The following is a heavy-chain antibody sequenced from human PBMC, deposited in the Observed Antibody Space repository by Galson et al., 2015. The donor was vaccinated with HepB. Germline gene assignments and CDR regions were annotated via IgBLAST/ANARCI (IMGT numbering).Heavy chain of an antibody. Sequence: PALVKPTQTLTLTCTFSGFSLSTSGVGVGWIRQPPGKALEWLALIYWDDDKRYSPSLKSRLTITKDTSKNQVVLTMTNMDPVDTATYYCAHSGKDDSLNWFDPWGQGTLVTVSS. V-gene: IGHV2-5*02. D-gene: IGHD3-3*01. CDR1: GFSLSTSGVG. CDR3: AHSGKDDSLNWFDP. CDR2: IYWDDDK. J-gene: IGHJ5*02.